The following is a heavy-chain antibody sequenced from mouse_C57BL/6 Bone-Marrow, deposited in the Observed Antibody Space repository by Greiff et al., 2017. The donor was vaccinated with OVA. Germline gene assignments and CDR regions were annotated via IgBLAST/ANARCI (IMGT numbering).Heavy chain of an antibody. CDR2: INPNNGGT. D-gene: IGHD1-1*01. Sequence: EVQLQESGPELVKPGASVKIPCKASGYTFTDYNMDWVKQSHGKSLEWIGDINPNNGGTIYNQKFKGKATLTVDKSSSTAYMELRSLTSEDTAVYYCARWTTVVAPYFDYWGQGTTLTVSS. V-gene: IGHV1-18*01. CDR1: GYTFTDYN. CDR3: ARWTTVVAPYFDY. J-gene: IGHJ2*01.